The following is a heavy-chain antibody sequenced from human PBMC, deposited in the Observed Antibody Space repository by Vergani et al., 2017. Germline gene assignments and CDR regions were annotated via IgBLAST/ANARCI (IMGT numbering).Heavy chain of an antibody. V-gene: IGHV3-48*01. CDR1: GFTFSSYS. CDR2: ISSSSSTI. J-gene: IGHJ6*02. Sequence: LVESGGGLVQPGGSLRLSCAASGFTFSSYSMNWVRQAPGKGLEWVSYISSSSSTIYYADSVKGRFTISRDNAKNSLYLQLNSLRAEDTAVYYCARSTRDCSSTSCYPYYYYGMDVWGQGTTVTVSS. CDR3: ARSTRDCSSTSCYPYYYYGMDV. D-gene: IGHD2-2*01.